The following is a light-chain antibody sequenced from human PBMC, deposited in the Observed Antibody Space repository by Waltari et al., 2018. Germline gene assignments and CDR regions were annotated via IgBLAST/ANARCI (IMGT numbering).Light chain of an antibody. CDR3: QVYDSRANDV. CDR1: SDLSVGSKN. CDR2: YYSDSDK. Sequence: QPVLTQPPSLSASPGASASLPCTLSSDLSVGSKNIYWHQQKPGSAPRLFLYYYSDSDKQLGRGVPNRVSGSKETSNSTAFLFISGLQAGDEADYYCQVYDSRANDVFGSGTKVTVL. V-gene: IGLV5-37*01. J-gene: IGLJ6*01.